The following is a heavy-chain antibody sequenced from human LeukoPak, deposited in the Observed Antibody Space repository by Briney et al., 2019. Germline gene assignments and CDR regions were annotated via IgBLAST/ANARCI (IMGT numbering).Heavy chain of an antibody. V-gene: IGHV4-4*02. Sequence: SDTLSLTCAVSGGSISSSNWWSWVRQPPGKGLEWIGEIYHSGSTNYNPSLKSRVTISVDKSKNQFSLKLSSVTAADTAVYYCARDPYSSGPRGWFDPWGQGTLVTVSS. CDR2: IYHSGST. CDR1: GGSISSSNW. CDR3: ARDPYSSGPRGWFDP. J-gene: IGHJ5*02. D-gene: IGHD6-19*01.